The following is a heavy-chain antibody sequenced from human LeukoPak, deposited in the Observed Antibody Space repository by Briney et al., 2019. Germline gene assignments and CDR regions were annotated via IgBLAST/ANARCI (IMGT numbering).Heavy chain of an antibody. D-gene: IGHD3-16*01. CDR3: AKNLGPFDV. Sequence: GGSLRLSCAASGFTFNDFAMTWVRQAPAKGLEWDSSIGDAGTYYADSVKGRFTISRDNSKNMLYLQLNSLRAGDTAMYYCAKNLGPFDVRGQGTMVAVCS. J-gene: IGHJ3*01. CDR2: IGDAGT. CDR1: GFTFNDFA. V-gene: IGHV3-23*01.